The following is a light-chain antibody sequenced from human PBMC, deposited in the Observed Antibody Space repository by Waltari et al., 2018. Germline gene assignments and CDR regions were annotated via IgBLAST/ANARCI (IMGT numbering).Light chain of an antibody. CDR1: TSVTGNNQ. CDR2: DNN. J-gene: IGLJ2*01. V-gene: IGLV1-51*01. Sequence: QSVLTQPPSVSAAPGQKVTISCSADTSVTGNNQMSWYQQLPGTAPKLLFHDNNQRPPGISERFSGARSGSSATLVITGLQTGDEADYYCGSWDNSPKHGRVFGGGTKLTV. CDR3: GSWDNSPKHGRV.